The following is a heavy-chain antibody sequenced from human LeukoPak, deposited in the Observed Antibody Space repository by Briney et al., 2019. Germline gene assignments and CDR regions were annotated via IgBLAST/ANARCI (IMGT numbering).Heavy chain of an antibody. J-gene: IGHJ4*02. CDR3: ARDHGATLAREYYFDY. D-gene: IGHD2/OR15-2a*01. CDR1: GFTFSDYG. CDR2: IWYDGSNK. Sequence: GGSLRLSCAASGFTFSDYGMHWVRQAPGKGLEWVAVIWYDGSNKYYADSVKGRFSISRDNSKNTLYLQMNSLRAEDTAVYYCARDHGATLAREYYFDYWGQGTLVTVSS. V-gene: IGHV3-33*01.